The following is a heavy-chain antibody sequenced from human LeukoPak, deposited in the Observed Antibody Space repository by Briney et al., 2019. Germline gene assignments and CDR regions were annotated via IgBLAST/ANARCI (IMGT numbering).Heavy chain of an antibody. D-gene: IGHD1-1*01. J-gene: IGHJ4*02. Sequence: GGSLRLSCAAAGFTFSNYVMHWGRQAPGKGLEWVAFIRYDGSDEWYADSVKGRFTISRDTSKNTLYLQMNSLRTEDTAVYYCTANWNGDYWGQGTLVSVSS. V-gene: IGHV3-30*02. CDR2: IRYDGSDE. CDR3: TANWNGDY. CDR1: GFTFSNYV.